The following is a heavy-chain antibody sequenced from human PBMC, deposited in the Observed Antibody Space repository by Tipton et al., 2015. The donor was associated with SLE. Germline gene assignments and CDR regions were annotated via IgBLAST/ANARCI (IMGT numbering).Heavy chain of an antibody. CDR3: ARAEGSWDAFDI. D-gene: IGHD2-15*01. Sequence: TLSLTCTVSGGSISSSSYYWGWIRQSPGKGLEWIGSIYYSGSTNYNPSLKSRVTISVDTSKNQFFLKLSSVTAADTAVYYCARAEGSWDAFDIWGQGTMVTVSS. CDR2: IYYSGST. CDR1: GGSISSSSYY. J-gene: IGHJ3*02. V-gene: IGHV4-39*07.